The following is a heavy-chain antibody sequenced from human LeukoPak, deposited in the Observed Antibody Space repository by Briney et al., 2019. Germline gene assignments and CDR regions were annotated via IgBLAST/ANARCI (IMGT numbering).Heavy chain of an antibody. J-gene: IGHJ4*02. CDR3: AKDPNYYDSSGYLDY. D-gene: IGHD3-22*01. CDR1: GFTLSSYG. Sequence: GGSLRLSCAASGFTLSSYGMHWVRQAPGKGLEWVAVIWYDGSNKYYADSVKGRFTISRDNSKNTLYLQMNSLRAEDTAVYYCAKDPNYYDSSGYLDYWGQGTLVAVSS. CDR2: IWYDGSNK. V-gene: IGHV3-33*06.